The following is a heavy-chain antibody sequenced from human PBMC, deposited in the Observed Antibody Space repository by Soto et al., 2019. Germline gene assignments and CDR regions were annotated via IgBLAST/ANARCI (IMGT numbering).Heavy chain of an antibody. D-gene: IGHD1-7*01. V-gene: IGHV1-18*01. Sequence: QIHLVQSGAEVKKPGASVKVSCKASGYIFTSQGISWVRQAPGQGLERMGWISTSKGNPNYAQKLHGRGTTTANTSTTTAFLELRSLASNVTAVYYCAGGRTRALDYWGHGMPVIVSS. CDR3: AGGRTRALDY. CDR2: ISTSKGNP. J-gene: IGHJ4*01. CDR1: GYIFTSQG.